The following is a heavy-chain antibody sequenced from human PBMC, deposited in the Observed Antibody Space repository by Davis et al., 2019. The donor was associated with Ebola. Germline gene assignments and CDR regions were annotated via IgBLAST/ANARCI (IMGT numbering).Heavy chain of an antibody. CDR2: IIPIFDTP. Sequence: SVKVSCKASAGSFSSHPISWVRQAPRQGLEWMGGIIPIFDTPHYAQKFQGRITITADASTSTAYMELSSLRSEDTATYFCARDFDGGNYYFDYWGPGTPVIVSS. CDR3: ARDFDGGNYYFDY. CDR1: AGSFSSHP. D-gene: IGHD3-9*01. J-gene: IGHJ4*02. V-gene: IGHV1-69*13.